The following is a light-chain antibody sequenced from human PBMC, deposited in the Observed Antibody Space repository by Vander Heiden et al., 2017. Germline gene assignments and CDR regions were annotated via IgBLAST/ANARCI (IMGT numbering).Light chain of an antibody. CDR3: AASDDSLNGEV. Sequence: QSVLTHPPSASGTPGQRVTISCSGSSSNIGSNTVNWYQQHPGTAPKLLIYSNNQRPSGVPDLFSGSKAGTTASLAISGVQSEDEADYYCAASDDSLNGEVFGRGTKLTVL. J-gene: IGLJ2*01. CDR1: SSNIGSNT. CDR2: SNN. V-gene: IGLV1-44*01.